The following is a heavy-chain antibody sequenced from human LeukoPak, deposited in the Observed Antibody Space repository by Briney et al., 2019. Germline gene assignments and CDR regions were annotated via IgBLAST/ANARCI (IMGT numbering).Heavy chain of an antibody. J-gene: IGHJ6*02. CDR3: ARDRHARPGWFGELKDGMDV. V-gene: IGHV4-34*01. Sequence: ETLSLTCAVYGGSFSGYYWSWIRQPPGKGLEWIGEINHSGSTNYNPSLKSRVTISVDTSKNQFSLKLSSVTAADTAVYYCARDRHARPGWFGELKDGMDVWGQGTTVTVSS. CDR2: INHSGST. CDR1: GGSFSGYY. D-gene: IGHD3-10*01.